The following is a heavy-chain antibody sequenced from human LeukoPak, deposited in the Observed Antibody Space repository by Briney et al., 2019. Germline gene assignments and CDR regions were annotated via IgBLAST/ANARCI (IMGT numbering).Heavy chain of an antibody. CDR3: ARDRKRYCSSTSCYPYYYYYGMDV. Sequence: GASVKVSCKASGYTFTSYGISWVRQAPGQGLEWMGWISAYSGDTNYAQKLQGRVTMTTDTSTSTAYMELRSLRSDDTAVYYCARDRKRYCSSTSCYPYYYYYGMDVWGQGTTVTVSS. V-gene: IGHV1-18*01. D-gene: IGHD2-2*01. CDR2: ISAYSGDT. CDR1: GYTFTSYG. J-gene: IGHJ6*02.